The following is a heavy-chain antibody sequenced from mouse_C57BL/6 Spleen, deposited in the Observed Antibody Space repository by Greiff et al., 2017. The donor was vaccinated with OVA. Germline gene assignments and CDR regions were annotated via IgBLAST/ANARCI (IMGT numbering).Heavy chain of an antibody. D-gene: IGHD1-1*01. CDR3: VRGSGSSYDY. J-gene: IGHJ2*01. CDR1: GFSFNTYA. V-gene: IGHV10-1*01. Sequence: EVQVVESGGGLVQPKGSLKLSCAASGFSFNTYAMNWVRQAPGKGLEWVARIRSKSNNYATYYADSVKDRFTISRDDSESMLYLQMNNLKTEDTAMYYCVRGSGSSYDYWGQGTTLTVSS. CDR2: IRSKSNNYAT.